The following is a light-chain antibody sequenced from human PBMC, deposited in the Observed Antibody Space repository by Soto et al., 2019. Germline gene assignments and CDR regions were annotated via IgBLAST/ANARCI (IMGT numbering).Light chain of an antibody. J-gene: IGLJ1*01. Sequence: QSVLTQPASVSGSPGQSITISCTGTSSDIGRYNYVSWYQQYPGKAPKFMIYDVSNRPSGVSNRFSGSKSGNTASLTISGLKAEDEADYYFSSYISSSTYVFGTGTKLTVL. CDR2: DVS. CDR3: SSYISSSTYV. V-gene: IGLV2-14*03. CDR1: SSDIGRYNY.